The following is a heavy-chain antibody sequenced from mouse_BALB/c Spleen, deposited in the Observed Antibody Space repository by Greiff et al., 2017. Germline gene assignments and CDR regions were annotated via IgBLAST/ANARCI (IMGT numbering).Heavy chain of an antibody. D-gene: IGHD1-2*01. V-gene: IGHV5-6-5*01. CDR3: ARGGATAPYYYAMDY. CDR1: GFTFSSYA. J-gene: IGHJ4*01. CDR2: ISSGGST. Sequence: EVQVVESGGGLVKPGGSLKLSCAASGFTFSSYAMSWVRQTPEKRLEWVASISSGGSTYYPDSVKGRFTISRDNARNILYLQMSSLRSEDTAMYYCARGGATAPYYYAMDYWGQGTSVTVSS.